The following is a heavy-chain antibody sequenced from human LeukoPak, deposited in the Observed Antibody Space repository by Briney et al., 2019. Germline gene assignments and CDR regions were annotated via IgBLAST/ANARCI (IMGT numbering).Heavy chain of an antibody. D-gene: IGHD6-19*01. CDR3: ARDGTGSNSGWYIH. V-gene: IGHV3-74*01. Sequence: GGSLRLSCAASGFTFSSYWMHWVRQAPGKGLVWVSRINPDGSNTSYADSVKGRFTISRDNSKNTLYLQMNSLRAEDTAVYYCARDGTGSNSGWYIHWGQGALVTVSS. J-gene: IGHJ4*02. CDR2: INPDGSNT. CDR1: GFTFSSYW.